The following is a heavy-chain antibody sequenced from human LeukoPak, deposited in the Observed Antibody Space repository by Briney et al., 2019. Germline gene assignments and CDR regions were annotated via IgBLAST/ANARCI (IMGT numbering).Heavy chain of an antibody. V-gene: IGHV3-48*03. CDR2: ISCSSSTI. J-gene: IGHJ6*02. CDR1: GFTFSSYE. CDR3: ARGRRVDTATRYYYYGLDV. D-gene: IGHD5-18*01. Sequence: PGGSLRLSCAASGFTFSSYEMHWVRQAPGKGLEWVSYISCSSSTIYYADSVKGRFTISRDNAKNSLYLQMNSLRAEDTAVYYCARGRRVDTATRYYYYGLDVWGQGTTVTVSS.